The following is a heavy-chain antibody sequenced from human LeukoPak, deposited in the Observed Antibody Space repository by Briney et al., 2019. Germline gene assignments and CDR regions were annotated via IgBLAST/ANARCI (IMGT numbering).Heavy chain of an antibody. Sequence: GRSLRLSCAASGFTFSSYGMHWVRQAPGKGLEWVAVIWYDGSNKYYADSVKGRFTISRDNAKNSLYLQMNSLRAEDTALYYCARDPSYYHFDYWGQGTLVTVSS. CDR1: GFTFSSYG. CDR2: IWYDGSNK. J-gene: IGHJ4*02. CDR3: ARDPSYYHFDY. V-gene: IGHV3-33*01. D-gene: IGHD1-26*01.